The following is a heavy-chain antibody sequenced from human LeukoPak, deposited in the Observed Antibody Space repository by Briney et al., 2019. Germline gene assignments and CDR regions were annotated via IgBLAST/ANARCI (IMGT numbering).Heavy chain of an antibody. CDR1: GFIFSNYP. J-gene: IGHJ4*02. Sequence: GGSLRLSCAASGFIFSNYPMSWVRQAPGKGLEWVSAITSSGDTIYYADSVQGRFTISRDNSKNTLSLQMNTLRTEDTAVYYCTKENPVGGTNYFDYWGQGTLVAVSS. D-gene: IGHD1-26*01. CDR3: TKENPVGGTNYFDY. CDR2: ITSSGDTI. V-gene: IGHV3-23*01.